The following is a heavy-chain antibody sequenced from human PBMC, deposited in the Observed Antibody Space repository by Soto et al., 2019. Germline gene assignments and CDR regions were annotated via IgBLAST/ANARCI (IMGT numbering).Heavy chain of an antibody. Sequence: SETLSLTCTVSGGSISSYYWSWIRQPPGKGLEWIGYIYYSGSTNYNPSLKSRVTISVDTSKNQFSLKLSSVTAADTAVYYCARALNYYGSGSYHPYNWFDPWGQGTLVTVSS. D-gene: IGHD3-10*01. CDR3: ARALNYYGSGSYHPYNWFDP. V-gene: IGHV4-59*01. J-gene: IGHJ5*02. CDR1: GGSISSYY. CDR2: IYYSGST.